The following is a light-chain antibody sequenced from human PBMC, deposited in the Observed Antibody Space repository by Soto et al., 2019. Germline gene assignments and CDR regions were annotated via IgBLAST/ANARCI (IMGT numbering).Light chain of an antibody. V-gene: IGKV3-20*01. J-gene: IGKJ3*01. CDR2: GAS. CDR1: QSVSSSY. Sequence: EIVLTQSPGTLSLSSGERATLSCRASQSVSSSYLAWYQQKPGQAPRLLIYGASSRATGIPDRFSGSGSGKDFTLTISGLEPEDFAVYYCQQYGSSPLFTFGPGTKVDIK. CDR3: QQYGSSPLFT.